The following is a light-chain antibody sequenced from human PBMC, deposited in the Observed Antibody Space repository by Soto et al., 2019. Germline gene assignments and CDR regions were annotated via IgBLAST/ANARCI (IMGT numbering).Light chain of an antibody. CDR1: QSISSH. J-gene: IGKJ4*01. CDR2: DAS. V-gene: IGKV3-11*01. Sequence: EIVLTQSPATLSLSPGERATLSCRASQSISSHLAWYQQKPGQTPRLLMYDASNRATAVPARFSGSGSGTDFTLTISSLEPEDLAVYYCQQRSNWPLTFGGGTKVEIK. CDR3: QQRSNWPLT.